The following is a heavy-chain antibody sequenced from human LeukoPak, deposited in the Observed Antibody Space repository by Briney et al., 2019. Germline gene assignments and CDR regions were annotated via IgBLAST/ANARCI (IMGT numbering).Heavy chain of an antibody. CDR1: GFPFSNHA. D-gene: IGHD2-8*01. CDR3: LQEAGYCAIAGLKTNSFAP. Sequence: TGGSLRLSCAASGFPFSNHAMSWVRQPPGKGLEWVSAISNGNTYYADSVRGRFSISRDDSWNMVYLQMYSLRVEDTARYYGLQEAGYCAIAGLKTNSFAPWAKGTLATVSS. V-gene: IGHV3-23*01. J-gene: IGHJ5*02. CDR2: ISNGNT.